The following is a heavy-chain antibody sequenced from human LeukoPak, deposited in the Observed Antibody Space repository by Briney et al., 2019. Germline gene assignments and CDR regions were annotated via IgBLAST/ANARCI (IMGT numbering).Heavy chain of an antibody. CDR3: ARAGYCSSTSCNIGPSRGISDAFDI. D-gene: IGHD2-2*02. V-gene: IGHV4-39*07. Sequence: SETLSLTCTVSGGSISSSSYYWGWIRQPPGKGLEWIGSIYYSGSTYYNPSLKSRVTISVDTSKNQFSLKLNSVTAADTAVYYCARAGYCSSTSCNIGPSRGISDAFDIWGQGTMVTVSS. J-gene: IGHJ3*02. CDR1: GGSISSSSYY. CDR2: IYYSGST.